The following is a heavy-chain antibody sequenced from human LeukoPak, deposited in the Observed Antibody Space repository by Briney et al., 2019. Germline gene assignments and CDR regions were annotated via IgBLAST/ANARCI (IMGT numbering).Heavy chain of an antibody. V-gene: IGHV3-30*02. CDR1: GFTFSSYG. J-gene: IGHJ3*02. D-gene: IGHD6-6*01. Sequence: PGGSLRLSCAASGFTFSSYGMHWVRQAPGKGLEWVAFIRYDGSNKYYADSVKGRFTISRDNSKNTLYLQMNSLRAEDTAVYYCAKEGYSSSSGQDAFDIWGQGTMVTVSS. CDR3: AKEGYSSSSGQDAFDI. CDR2: IRYDGSNK.